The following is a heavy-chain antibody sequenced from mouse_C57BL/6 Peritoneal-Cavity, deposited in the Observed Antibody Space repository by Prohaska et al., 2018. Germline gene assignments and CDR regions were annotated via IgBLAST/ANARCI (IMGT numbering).Heavy chain of an antibody. CDR3: ARVHGSAWYAY. Sequence: VQLVESGGGLVKPGGSLKLSCAASEFTFSDYGLHWVRQVTEKGLEWVVYISCGSSTIYYADKVKGRITNCRDNAKNTLLLRMTSLRSEDTGMYYCARVHGSAWYAYWGQGTLVTVSA. CDR1: EFTFSDYG. CDR2: ISCGSSTI. V-gene: IGHV5-17*01. D-gene: IGHD2-2*01. J-gene: IGHJ3*01.